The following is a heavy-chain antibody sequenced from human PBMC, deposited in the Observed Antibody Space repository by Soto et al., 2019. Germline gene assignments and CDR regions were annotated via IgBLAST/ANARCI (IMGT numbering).Heavy chain of an antibody. V-gene: IGHV4-30-2*01. D-gene: IGHD2-2*01. CDR2: IYHTGNT. Sequence: QLQLQESGSGLVKPSQTLSLTCTVSGGSINSGGYSWIWIRQPPGKGLEWIGYIYHTGNTFYNPSLQXRXTXSXXQSKNQFSLGLGSVTAADTAMYYCARVERTLSTPFAYGMDVWGQGTTVNVSS. CDR3: ARVERTLSTPFAYGMDV. CDR1: GGSINSGGYS. J-gene: IGHJ6*02.